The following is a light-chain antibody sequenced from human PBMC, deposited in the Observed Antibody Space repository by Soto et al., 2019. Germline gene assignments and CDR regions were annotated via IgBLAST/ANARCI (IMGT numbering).Light chain of an antibody. Sequence: EIVLTQSPATQSLSPGERATLSCRDSQSVSSYLAWYQQKHGQAPRLLIYDASNRATGNPARFSGSGSGTDFTLTISSLEPEDFAVYYCQQCNNWPLTFGGGTKVEIK. CDR1: QSVSSY. V-gene: IGKV3-11*01. CDR3: QQCNNWPLT. CDR2: DAS. J-gene: IGKJ4*01.